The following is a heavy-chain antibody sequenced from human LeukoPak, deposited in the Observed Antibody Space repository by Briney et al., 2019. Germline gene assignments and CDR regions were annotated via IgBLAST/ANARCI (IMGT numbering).Heavy chain of an antibody. J-gene: IGHJ5*02. D-gene: IGHD2-2*01. CDR2: INHSGRT. CDR3: ARHRGYCSSTSCYRPFDP. Sequence: SETLSLTCAVYGGSFSGYYWSWLRQPPGKGLEWIGEINHSGRTNYNPSLKSRVTISVDTSKNQFSLKLSSVTAADTAVYYCARHRGYCSSTSCYRPFDPWGQGTLVTVSS. V-gene: IGHV4-34*01. CDR1: GGSFSGYY.